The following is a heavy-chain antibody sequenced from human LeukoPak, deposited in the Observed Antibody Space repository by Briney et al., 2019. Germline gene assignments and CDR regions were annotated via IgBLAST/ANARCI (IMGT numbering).Heavy chain of an antibody. CDR2: FDPEDGET. CDR1: GYTLTELS. D-gene: IGHD2-15*01. J-gene: IGHJ4*02. CDR3: ATDSGVVVAASFDY. Sequence: ASVKVSCKVSGYTLTELSMHWVRQAPGKGLEWMGGFDPEDGETIYAQKFQGRVTMTEDTSTDTAYMELSSLRSEDTAVYYCATDSGVVVAASFDYWGQGTLVTVSS. V-gene: IGHV1-24*01.